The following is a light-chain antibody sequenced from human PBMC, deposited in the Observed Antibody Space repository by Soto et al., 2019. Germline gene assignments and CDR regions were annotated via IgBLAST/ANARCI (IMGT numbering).Light chain of an antibody. V-gene: IGKV3-20*01. CDR2: AES. Sequence: EVVLTQSPGTLSLFPGERATLSCRASQRVSSNYFAWYQQRPGQAPRLLIDAESRRATGIPDRFSGSGSGTDFALTISRLDPEDFAVYYCHQYGSSPRTFGQGTKVEIK. CDR3: HQYGSSPRT. CDR1: QRVSSNY. J-gene: IGKJ1*01.